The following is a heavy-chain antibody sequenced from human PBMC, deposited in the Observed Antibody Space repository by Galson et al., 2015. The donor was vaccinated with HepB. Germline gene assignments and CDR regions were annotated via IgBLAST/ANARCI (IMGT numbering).Heavy chain of an antibody. D-gene: IGHD2-2*01. J-gene: IGHJ5*02. CDR3: AKDPEDIVVVPAAMSWAYNWFDP. Sequence: SLRLSCAASGFTFSSYGMHWVRQAPGKGLEWVAVISYDGSNKYYADSVKGRFTISRDNSKNTLYLQMNSLRAEDTAVYYCAKDPEDIVVVPAAMSWAYNWFDPWGQGTLVTVSS. CDR2: ISYDGSNK. CDR1: GFTFSSYG. V-gene: IGHV3-30*18.